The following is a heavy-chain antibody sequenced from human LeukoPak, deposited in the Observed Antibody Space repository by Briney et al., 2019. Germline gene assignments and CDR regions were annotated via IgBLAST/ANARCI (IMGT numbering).Heavy chain of an antibody. CDR3: AKDHYYDSSGLDY. J-gene: IGHJ4*02. D-gene: IGHD3-22*01. CDR2: ISYDGSNK. V-gene: IGHV3-30*18. CDR1: GFTFSSYG. Sequence: GGSLRLSCAASGFTFSSYGMHWVRQAPGKGLEWVAVISYDGSNKYYADSVKGRFTISRDNSKNTLYLQMNSLGAEDTAVYYCAKDHYYDSSGLDYWGQGTLVTVSS.